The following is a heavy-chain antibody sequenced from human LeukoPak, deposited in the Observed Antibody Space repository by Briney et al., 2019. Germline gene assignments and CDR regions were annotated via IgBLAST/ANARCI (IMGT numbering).Heavy chain of an antibody. CDR1: GGTFSSYA. J-gene: IGHJ6*02. V-gene: IGHV1-69*01. D-gene: IGHD2-21*01. CDR3: ATGAAIRSYYYGMDV. Sequence: SVKVSCKASGGTFSSYAISWVRQAPGQGLEWMGGIIPIFGTANYAQRFQGRVTITADESTSTAYMELSSLRSEDTAVYYCATGAAIRSYYYGMDVWGQGTTVTVSS. CDR2: IIPIFGTA.